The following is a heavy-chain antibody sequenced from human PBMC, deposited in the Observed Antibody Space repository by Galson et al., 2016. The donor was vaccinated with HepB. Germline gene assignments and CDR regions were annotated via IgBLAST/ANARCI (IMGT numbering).Heavy chain of an antibody. CDR2: VWPGDSDA. J-gene: IGHJ6*02. V-gene: IGHV5-51*01. Sequence: QSGAEVKKPGESLRISCKGSGNTFANYWIGWERQMPGKGLEWMGIVWPGDSDARYSPSFQGRVTISADNSISPAYLQWSSLEASDTAIYSWARRNTATTLQGVPADTVYGMDVWGQGTPVTVSS. CDR1: GNTFANYW. D-gene: IGHD2-2*01. CDR3: ARRNTATTLQGVPADTVYGMDV.